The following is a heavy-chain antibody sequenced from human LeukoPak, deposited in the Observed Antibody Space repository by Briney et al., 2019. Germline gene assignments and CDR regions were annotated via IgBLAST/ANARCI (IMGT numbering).Heavy chain of an antibody. Sequence: KPGESLKISCKGSGYSFTSYWIGWVRQMPGKGLEWMGIIYPGDSDTRYSPSFQGQVTISADKSISTAYLQWSSLKASDTAMYYCARHETQYYYDSSGLGWVDYWGQGTLVTVSS. CDR1: GYSFTSYW. D-gene: IGHD3-22*01. J-gene: IGHJ4*02. CDR2: IYPGDSDT. CDR3: ARHETQYYYDSSGLGWVDY. V-gene: IGHV5-51*01.